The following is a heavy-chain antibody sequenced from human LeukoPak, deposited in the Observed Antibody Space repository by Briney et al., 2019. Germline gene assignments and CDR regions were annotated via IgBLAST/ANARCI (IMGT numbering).Heavy chain of an antibody. CDR2: INHSGST. J-gene: IGHJ4*02. D-gene: IGHD3-22*01. Sequence: PGGTLRLSCAASGFTFSCYGMSWIRQPPGKWLEWIGEINHSGSTNYNPSLKSRVTISVDTSKNQFSLKLSSVTAADTAVYYCARESSGYAGFDYWGQGTLVTVSS. CDR1: GFTFSCYG. CDR3: ARESSGYAGFDY. V-gene: IGHV4-34*01.